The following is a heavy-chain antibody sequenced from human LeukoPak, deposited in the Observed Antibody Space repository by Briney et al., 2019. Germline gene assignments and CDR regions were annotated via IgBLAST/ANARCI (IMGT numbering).Heavy chain of an antibody. J-gene: IGHJ4*02. CDR2: ISYDGSNK. CDR1: GFTFSTSG. V-gene: IGHV3-30*18. Sequence: GRSLRLSCAASGFTFSTSGMHWVRQAPGKGLEWVALISYDGSNKYYADSVKGRFTISRDNSKNTLYLQMNGLRAEDTAVYYCAKNHYFDYWGQGTLVTVSS. CDR3: AKNHYFDY.